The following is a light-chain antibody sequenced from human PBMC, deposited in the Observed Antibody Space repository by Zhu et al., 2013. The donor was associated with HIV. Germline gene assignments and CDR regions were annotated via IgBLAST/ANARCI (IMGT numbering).Light chain of an antibody. J-gene: IGKJ1*01. Sequence: EVVMTQSPATLSVSPGERATLSCRASQSVSSNYLAWYQQKPGQAPRLLIYGASSRATGIPDRFSGSGSGTDFTLTISRLEPEDFAVYYCQQYGSSPQTFGQGTKVEIK. V-gene: IGKV3-20*01. CDR3: QQYGSSPQT. CDR1: QSVSSNY. CDR2: GAS.